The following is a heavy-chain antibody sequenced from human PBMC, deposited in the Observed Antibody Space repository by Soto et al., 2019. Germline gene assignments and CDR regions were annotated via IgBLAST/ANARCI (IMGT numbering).Heavy chain of an antibody. D-gene: IGHD4-17*01. J-gene: IGHJ5*02. CDR2: ISSSSTI. CDR1: GFTFSSYS. CDR3: ARDPTVA. Sequence: EVQLVESGGGLVQPGGSLRLSCAASGFTFSSYSMNWVRQAPGKGLEWVSYISSSSTIYYADSVKGRFTISRDNAKNSLYLQMNSLRAEDTAVYYCARDPTVAWGQGTLVTVSS. V-gene: IGHV3-48*01.